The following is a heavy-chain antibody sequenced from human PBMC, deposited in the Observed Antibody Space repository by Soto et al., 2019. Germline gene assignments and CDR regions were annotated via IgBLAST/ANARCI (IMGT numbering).Heavy chain of an antibody. V-gene: IGHV3-48*03. CDR1: GFTFSSYE. CDR2: ISSSGSTI. D-gene: IGHD2-15*01. CDR3: ARVGGYYYGMDV. J-gene: IGHJ6*02. Sequence: PGGSLRLSCAASGFTFSSYEMNWVRQAPGKGLEWVSYISSSGSTIYYADSVKGRFTISRDNAKNSLYLQMNSLRAEDTAVYYCARVGGYYYGMDVWRQGTTVTVSS.